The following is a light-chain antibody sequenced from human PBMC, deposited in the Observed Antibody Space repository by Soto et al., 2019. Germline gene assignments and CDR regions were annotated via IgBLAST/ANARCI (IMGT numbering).Light chain of an antibody. V-gene: IGKV1-5*03. CDR2: EAS. J-gene: IGKJ1*01. CDR1: QSSRYW. CDR3: QKYSSYPWT. Sequence: DIQKTQSPATACASGGDRATITCLASQSSRYWLAWVPQKAGNAPELLIYEASRLESGVPSRISGSGSGTEFTLTISSQHHYDFATYYCQKYSSYPWTFGQGTKV.